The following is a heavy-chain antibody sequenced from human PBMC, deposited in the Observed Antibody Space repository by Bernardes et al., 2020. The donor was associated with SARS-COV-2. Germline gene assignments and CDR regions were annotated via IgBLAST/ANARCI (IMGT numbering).Heavy chain of an antibody. D-gene: IGHD3-3*01. V-gene: IGHV1-8*01. Sequence: APLEVGCKASGHTFTSYDINWVRQATGQGLEWMGWMNPNSGNTGYAQKFQGRVSMTRNTSISTAYMELSSLRFEDTAVYYCARDRGNYDFWSGSRYDAFDIWGQGTLVTVSS. CDR3: ARDRGNYDFWSGSRYDAFDI. J-gene: IGHJ3*02. CDR2: MNPNSGNT. CDR1: GHTFTSYD.